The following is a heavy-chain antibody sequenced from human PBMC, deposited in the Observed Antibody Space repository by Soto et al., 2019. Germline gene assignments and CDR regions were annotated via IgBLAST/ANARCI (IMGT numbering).Heavy chain of an antibody. J-gene: IGHJ4*02. V-gene: IGHV3-30-3*01. CDR2: ISYDGSNK. Sequence: QVQLVESGGGVVQPGRSLRLSCAASGFTFSSYARHWVRQAPGKGLEWVAVISYDGSNKYYADSVKGRFTISRDNSKNTLYLQMNSLRAEDTAVYYCAGSSWYHSFDYWGQGTLVTVSS. CDR1: GFTFSSYA. CDR3: AGSSWYHSFDY. D-gene: IGHD6-13*01.